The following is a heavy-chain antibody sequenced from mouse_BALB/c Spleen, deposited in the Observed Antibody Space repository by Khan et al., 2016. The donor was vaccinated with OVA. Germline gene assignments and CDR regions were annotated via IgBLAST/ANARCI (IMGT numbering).Heavy chain of an antibody. Sequence: VQLQQSGPELMKPGTSVKISCKASGYSFTTYYIHWVMQSHGKSLEWIGYIDPFSGDTTFNQKFKGKATLTVDKSSSTAYIHLSNLTSEDSAIYYCTRRGYVAWFTYWGQGTLLTVSA. D-gene: IGHD2-2*01. CDR1: GYSFTTYY. CDR3: TRRGYVAWFTY. CDR2: IDPFSGDT. V-gene: IGHV1S135*01. J-gene: IGHJ3*01.